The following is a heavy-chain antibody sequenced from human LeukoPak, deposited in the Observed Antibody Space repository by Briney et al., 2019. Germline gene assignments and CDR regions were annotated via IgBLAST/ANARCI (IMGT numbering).Heavy chain of an antibody. J-gene: IGHJ4*02. CDR2: ISWNSGGI. D-gene: IGHD6-19*01. Sequence: GRSLRLSCAASGVTFDDYAMHWVRQAPGKGLEWVSGISWNSGGIGYADSVKGRFTISRDNAKNSLYLQMNSLRADDTALYYCAKGKKMTVAGLFNYWGQGTLVTVSP. CDR3: AKGKKMTVAGLFNY. CDR1: GVTFDDYA. V-gene: IGHV3-9*01.